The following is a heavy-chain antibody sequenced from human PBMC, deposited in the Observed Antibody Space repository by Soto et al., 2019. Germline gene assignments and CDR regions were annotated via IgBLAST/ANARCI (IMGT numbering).Heavy chain of an antibody. J-gene: IGHJ6*03. Sequence: GGSLRLSCAASGFTFSSYSMNWVRQAPGKGLEWVSSISSSSSYIYYADSVKGRFTISRDNAKNSLYLQMNSLRAEDTAVYYCARGCSSTSCYAVDMDVWGKGTTVTVSS. CDR2: ISSSSSYI. CDR3: ARGCSSTSCYAVDMDV. D-gene: IGHD2-2*01. CDR1: GFTFSSYS. V-gene: IGHV3-21*01.